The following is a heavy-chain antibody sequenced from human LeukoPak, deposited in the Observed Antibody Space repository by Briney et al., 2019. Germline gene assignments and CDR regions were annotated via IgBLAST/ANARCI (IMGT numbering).Heavy chain of an antibody. CDR2: IYYSGST. CDR3: ARERVGIAAAGTSYYYYYGMDV. D-gene: IGHD6-13*01. J-gene: IGHJ6*02. V-gene: IGHV4-39*07. Sequence: SETLSLTCTVSGGSISSSSYYWGWIRQPPGKGLEWIGSIYYSGSTYYNPSLKSRVTISVDTSKNQFSLKLSPVTAADTAVYYCARERVGIAAAGTSYYYYYGMDVWGQGTTVTVSS. CDR1: GGSISSSSYY.